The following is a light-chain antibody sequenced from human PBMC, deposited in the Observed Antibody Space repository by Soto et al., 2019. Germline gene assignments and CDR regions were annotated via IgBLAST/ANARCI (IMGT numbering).Light chain of an antibody. V-gene: IGKV3-20*01. J-gene: IGKJ1*01. CDR1: PSVRSSY. Sequence: EIVLTQSPGTLSLSPGERATLSCRASPSVRSSYLAWYQQKPGQAPRLLIYGASSRATGIPDRFSGSGSGTDFTLTISRLEPEDFAVYYCQQYGSSPGTFGQGTKVEIK. CDR2: GAS. CDR3: QQYGSSPGT.